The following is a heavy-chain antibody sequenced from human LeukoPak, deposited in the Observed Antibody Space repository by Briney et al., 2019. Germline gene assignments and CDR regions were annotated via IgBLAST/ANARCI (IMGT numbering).Heavy chain of an antibody. D-gene: IGHD3-3*01. J-gene: IGHJ5*02. CDR2: IYPGDSDT. CDR1: GYTFTNYW. V-gene: IGHV5-51*01. CDR3: ARLGVLVSGPKLRFFFNP. Sequence: GESLKISCKGSGYTFTNYWLGWVRQMPGKGLEWMGIIYPGDSDTRYSPSFQGQVTISADKSISTAYLRWSSLKASDTAIYYCARLGVLVSGPKLRFFFNPWGRGTLVTVSS.